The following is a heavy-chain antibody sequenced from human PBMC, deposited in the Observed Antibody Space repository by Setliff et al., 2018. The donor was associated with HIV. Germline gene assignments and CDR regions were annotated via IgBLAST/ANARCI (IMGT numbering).Heavy chain of an antibody. CDR2: ISSSSSTI. Sequence: GESLKISCAASGFTFSSYSMNWVRQAPGKGLEWVPYISSSSSTIYYADSVKGRFTISRDNAKNSLYLQMNSLRAEDTAVYYCARSRAAGFDYWGQGTLVTVSS. J-gene: IGHJ4*02. CDR3: ARSRAAGFDY. CDR1: GFTFSSYS. D-gene: IGHD6-13*01. V-gene: IGHV3-48*01.